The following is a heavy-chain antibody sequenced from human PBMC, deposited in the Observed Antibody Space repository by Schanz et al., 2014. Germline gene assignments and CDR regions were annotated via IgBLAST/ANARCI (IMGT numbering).Heavy chain of an antibody. Sequence: QVQLVQSGAEVKKPGASVKVSCKASGYTFTSYDINWVRQAPGQGLEWMGKINPSSGTTRIAQNFQGRVTVTRDTSTSTSYMELRSLTSDDTAVYYCARDVPINDYWGQGTPVTVSS. CDR2: INPSSGTT. J-gene: IGHJ4*02. CDR3: ARDVPINDY. V-gene: IGHV1-46*01. D-gene: IGHD2-2*01. CDR1: GYTFTSYD.